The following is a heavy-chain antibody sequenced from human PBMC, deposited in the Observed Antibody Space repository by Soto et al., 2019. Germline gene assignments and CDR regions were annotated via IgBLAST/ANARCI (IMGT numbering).Heavy chain of an antibody. CDR1: GFTFNRNA. D-gene: IGHD1-1*01. CDR3: ARDKRGLSGMDV. Sequence: QVQLVESGGGVVQPGRSLRLSCAASGFTFNRNAMHWVRQAPGKGLEWVAVTSYDGSNKYYADSVKGRFTISRDNSKNTLYLQMNSLGTEDTAVYYCARDKRGLSGMDVWGQGTTVTVSS. CDR2: TSYDGSNK. J-gene: IGHJ6*02. V-gene: IGHV3-30-3*01.